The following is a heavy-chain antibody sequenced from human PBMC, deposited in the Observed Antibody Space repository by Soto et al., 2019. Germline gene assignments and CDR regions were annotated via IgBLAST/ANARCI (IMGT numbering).Heavy chain of an antibody. V-gene: IGHV4-38-2*01. J-gene: IGHJ3*01. D-gene: IGHD2-15*01. Sequence: SETLSLTCAVSGFFIISGNYWGWIRKPPGKGLEWIGNIFHGGNTYYNPSLKSRVTISVDMSKNQFSLKLNSVTAADTAVYYCARARWYDAFDVWGQGTVVTVSS. CDR3: ARARWYDAFDV. CDR1: GFFIISGNY. CDR2: IFHGGNT.